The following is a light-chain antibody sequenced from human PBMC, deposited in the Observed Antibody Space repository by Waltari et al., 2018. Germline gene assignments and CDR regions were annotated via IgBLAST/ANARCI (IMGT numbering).Light chain of an antibody. CDR2: EAT. CDR1: RSDIGAYNF. Sequence: QSVLTQPASVSGSPGQSITISCTGTRSDIGAYNFVSWFQQLPGQAPRLLISEATKLPSCVSYRFSGSKSGNTASLSISDLQAEDEADYYCCSYVGGSRVLFGGGTKLTV. J-gene: IGLJ2*01. CDR3: CSYVGGSRVL. V-gene: IGLV2-23*01.